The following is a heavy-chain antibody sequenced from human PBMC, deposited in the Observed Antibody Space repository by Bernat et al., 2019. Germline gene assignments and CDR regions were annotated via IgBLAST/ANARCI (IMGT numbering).Heavy chain of an antibody. CDR2: IKQDGSEK. CDR1: GFTFSSYW. J-gene: IGHJ2*01. V-gene: IGHV3-7*01. CDR3: VRVITGVRWYFDL. D-gene: IGHD3-22*01. Sequence: EVQLVESGGGLVQPGGSLRLSCAASGFTFSSYWMSWVRQAPGKGLEWVANIKQDGSEKYYVDSVKGRFTISRDNAKNSLYLQMNSLRDEDTAVYYCVRVITGVRWYFDLWGRGTLVTVSS.